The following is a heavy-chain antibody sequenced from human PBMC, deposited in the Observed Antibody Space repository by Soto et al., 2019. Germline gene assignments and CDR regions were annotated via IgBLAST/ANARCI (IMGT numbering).Heavy chain of an antibody. CDR3: ATSGYSGYYYGMNV. Sequence: SETLSLTCAVSGGSISSGGYSWSWIRQPPGKGLEWIGYIYHSGSTYYNPSLKSRVTISVDRSKNQFSLKLSSVTAADTAVYYCATSGYSGYYYGMNVWGQGTTVTVS. V-gene: IGHV4-30-2*01. D-gene: IGHD6-13*01. CDR2: IYHSGST. J-gene: IGHJ6*02. CDR1: GGSISSGGYS.